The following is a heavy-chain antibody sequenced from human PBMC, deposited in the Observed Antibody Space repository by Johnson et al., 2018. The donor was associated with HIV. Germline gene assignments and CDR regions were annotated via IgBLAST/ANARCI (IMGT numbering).Heavy chain of an antibody. CDR1: GFTFDDYW. Sequence: VQLVESGGGVVRPGGSLRLSCAASGFTFDDYWMSWVRQAPGKGLEWVANIKEDGSEKHYVDSVKARFTISRDNVKNSLYLQMNSLRAEDTAVYYCARGPVFDIWGQGTMVTVSS. J-gene: IGHJ3*02. CDR3: ARGPVFDI. V-gene: IGHV3-7*01. CDR2: IKEDGSEK.